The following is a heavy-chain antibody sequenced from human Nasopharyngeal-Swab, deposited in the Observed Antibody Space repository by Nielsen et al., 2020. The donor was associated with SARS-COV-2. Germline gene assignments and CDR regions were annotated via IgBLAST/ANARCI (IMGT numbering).Heavy chain of an antibody. D-gene: IGHD1-1*01. Sequence: ASVKVSCKASGYTFTSYAMHWVRQTPGQRLEWMGWINAGNGNTKYSQRFQGRVTITTDTSATSAYMELSRLRPEDTAVYYCARVEGGPFDYWGQGTLVAVSS. J-gene: IGHJ4*02. CDR1: GYTFTSYA. V-gene: IGHV1-3*01. CDR3: ARVEGGPFDY. CDR2: INAGNGNT.